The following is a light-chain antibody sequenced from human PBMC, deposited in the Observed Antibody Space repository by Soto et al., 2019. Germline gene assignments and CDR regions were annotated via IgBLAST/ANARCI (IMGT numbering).Light chain of an antibody. CDR1: QGISTY. J-gene: IGKJ2*01. CDR3: QQLNSYPIT. V-gene: IGKV1-9*01. CDR2: VAS. Sequence: DIQLTQSPSFLSASVGDRVTITCRASQGISTYVAWFQQKPGKAPHLLIYVASTLHSGVPSRFSGTGSGTEFTLTISSLQPEDVATYYCQQLNSYPITFGQGTKLEIK.